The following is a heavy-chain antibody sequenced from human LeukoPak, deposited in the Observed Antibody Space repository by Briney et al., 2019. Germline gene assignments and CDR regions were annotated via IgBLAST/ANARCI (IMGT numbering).Heavy chain of an antibody. CDR3: AAAGRGSLDY. J-gene: IGHJ4*02. D-gene: IGHD3-16*01. CDR1: GFTLGIFW. V-gene: IGHV3-74*01. CDR2: ISSDGSST. Sequence: QSGGSLRFSFAASGFTLGIFWMHWVRQAPGKGLDWVSRISSDGSSTNYADSVKGRFAISRDAAKNTLFLQINSLRAEDTAVYFCAAAGRGSLDYWGQGTLVTVSS.